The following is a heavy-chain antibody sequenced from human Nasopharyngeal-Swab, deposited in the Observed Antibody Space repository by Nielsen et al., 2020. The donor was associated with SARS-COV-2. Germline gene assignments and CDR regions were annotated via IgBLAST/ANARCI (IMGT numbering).Heavy chain of an antibody. D-gene: IGHD3-10*01. Sequence: GESLKISCAASEFTFSSFAMTWVRQAPGKGLQWVSSISGSGGSTYYADSVKGRFTISRDNSKNTLYLQMRSLRAEDTAVYYCAKESAGTWFGEWAFDYWGQGTLVTVSS. CDR1: EFTFSSFA. CDR3: AKESAGTWFGEWAFDY. J-gene: IGHJ4*02. CDR2: ISGSGGST. V-gene: IGHV3-23*01.